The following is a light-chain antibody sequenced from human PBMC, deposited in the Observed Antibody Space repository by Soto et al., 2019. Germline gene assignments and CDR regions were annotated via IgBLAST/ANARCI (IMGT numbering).Light chain of an antibody. Sequence: DIQMTQSPSSLSASVGDRVTITCRASRGIYTHLAWYQQKPGNAPKLLIYAASTLQSGVPSRFSASGSGTDFILTISALQTEDGGTYFCQTYDKAPGTFGPGTRV. CDR3: QTYDKAPGT. V-gene: IGKV1-27*01. J-gene: IGKJ1*01. CDR2: AAS. CDR1: RGIYTH.